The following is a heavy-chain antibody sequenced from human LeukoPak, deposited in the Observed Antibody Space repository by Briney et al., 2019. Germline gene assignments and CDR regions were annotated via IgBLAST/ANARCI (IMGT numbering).Heavy chain of an antibody. CDR2: ISYDGSNK. J-gene: IGHJ5*02. V-gene: IGHV3-30-3*01. CDR3: ARDRGGWFDP. D-gene: IGHD3-16*01. CDR1: GFTFSSYA. Sequence: PGRSLRLSCAASGFTFSSYAMHWVRQAPGKGLEWVAVISYDGSNKYYADSVKGRFTISRDNSKNTLYLQMNSLRAEDTAVYYCARDRGGWFDPWGQGTLVTVSS.